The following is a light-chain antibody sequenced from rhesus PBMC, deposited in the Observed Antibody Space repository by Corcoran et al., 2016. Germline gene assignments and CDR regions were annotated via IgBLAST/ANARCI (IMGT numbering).Light chain of an antibody. Sequence: DIQMTQSPSSLSASVGDRVTIICQASQGISSWLAWYQQKPGKAPKLLINAASSLQIGVPSRVCGSGSGTDFTLTISSLQPEDYATYYNLQHTSYPRAFGQGAKVEIE. V-gene: IGKV1-33*02. CDR1: QGISSW. CDR3: LQHTSYPRA. CDR2: AAS. J-gene: IGKJ1*01.